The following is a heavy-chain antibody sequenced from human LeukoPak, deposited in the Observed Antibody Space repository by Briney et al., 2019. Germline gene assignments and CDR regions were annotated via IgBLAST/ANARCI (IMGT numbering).Heavy chain of an antibody. V-gene: IGHV3-33*01. CDR2: IWYNGSNN. Sequence: PGGSLRLSCTASRFTFSSYGMHWVRQAPGKGLEWVAVIWYNGSNNYYADSVKGRFTISRDNSKNTLYLQMNSLRAEDTAVYYCARDLLAVGATQLDYWGQGTLVTVSS. CDR3: ARDLLAVGATQLDY. J-gene: IGHJ4*02. CDR1: RFTFSSYG. D-gene: IGHD1-26*01.